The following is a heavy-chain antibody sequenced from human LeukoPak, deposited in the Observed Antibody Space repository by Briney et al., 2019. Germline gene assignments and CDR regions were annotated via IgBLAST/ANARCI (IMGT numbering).Heavy chain of an antibody. CDR3: AKDHSSSWERYFDY. CDR1: GFTYSSYA. D-gene: IGHD6-13*01. J-gene: IGHJ4*02. V-gene: IGHV3-23*01. Sequence: GGSLRLSCAASGFTYSSYAMSWVRQAPGKGLEWVSAISGSGGSTYYADSVKGRFTISRDNSKNTLYLQMNSLRAEDTAVYYCAKDHSSSWERYFDYWGQGTLVTVSS. CDR2: ISGSGGST.